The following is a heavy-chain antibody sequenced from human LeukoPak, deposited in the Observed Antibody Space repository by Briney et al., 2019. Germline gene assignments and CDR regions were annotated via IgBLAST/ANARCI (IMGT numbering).Heavy chain of an antibody. CDR2: IKQDGSEK. Sequence: GGSLRLSCAASGFTFSSYWMSWVRQAPGKGLEWVANIKQDGSEKYYVDSVKGRFTISRDNAKNSLYLQMNSLRAEDTAMYYYARETTMVRGVIITKGFDYWGQGTLVTVSS. CDR1: GFTFSSYW. J-gene: IGHJ4*02. V-gene: IGHV3-7*01. D-gene: IGHD3-10*01. CDR3: ARETTMVRGVIITKGFDY.